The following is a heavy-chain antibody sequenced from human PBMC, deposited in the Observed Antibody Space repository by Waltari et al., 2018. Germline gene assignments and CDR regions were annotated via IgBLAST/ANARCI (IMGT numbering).Heavy chain of an antibody. CDR3: ATTAHSSGLDFWSGRQYFDY. J-gene: IGHJ4*02. CDR2: FDPEVGET. Sequence: QVQLVQSGAEVKKPGASVKVSCKVSGYTLTELSMHWVRQAPGKGLEWMGGFDPEVGETTSPPTFQGRFTMTEATSTDTAYMELSSLRSADTAVYYCATTAHSSGLDFWSGRQYFDYWGQGTLVTVSS. D-gene: IGHD3-3*01. CDR1: GYTLTELS. V-gene: IGHV1-24*01.